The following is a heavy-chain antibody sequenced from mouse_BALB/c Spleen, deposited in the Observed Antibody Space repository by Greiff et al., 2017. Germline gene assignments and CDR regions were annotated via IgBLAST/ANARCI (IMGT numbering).Heavy chain of an antibody. J-gene: IGHJ3*01. D-gene: IGHD1-1*01. CDR1: GYTFTSYW. CDR2: INPSTGYT. Sequence: QVQLQQSGAELAKPGASVKMSCKASGYTFTSYWMHWVKQRPGQGLEWIGYINPSTGYTEYNQKFKDKATLTADKSSSTAYMQLSSLTSEDSAVYYCAREDYYGSSFAYWGQGTLVTVSA. V-gene: IGHV1-7*01. CDR3: AREDYYGSSFAY.